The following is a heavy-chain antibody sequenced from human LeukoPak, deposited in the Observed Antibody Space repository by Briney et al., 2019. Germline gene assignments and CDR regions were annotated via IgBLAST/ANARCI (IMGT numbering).Heavy chain of an antibody. J-gene: IGHJ5*02. CDR3: ASEPRYYYDSRPEDWFDP. V-gene: IGHV4-4*07. CDR2: IYTSGTT. CDR1: GVSISPYY. D-gene: IGHD3-22*01. Sequence: SETLSLTCTVPGVSISPYYWSWIRQPAGKGLEWIGRIYTSGTTYYNPSLKSRVTMSVDTSRNQLSLNLSSVTAADAAVYYCASEPRYYYDSRPEDWFDPWGQGTLVTVSS.